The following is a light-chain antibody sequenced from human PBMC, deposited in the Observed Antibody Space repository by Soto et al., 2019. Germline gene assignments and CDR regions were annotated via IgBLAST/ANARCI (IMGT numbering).Light chain of an antibody. Sequence: DIPMTQSPSPLSASVGDRVYITCRTSQRISSYLNWYQAKPGKAPKLLIYEASTLESGVPSRFSGSGSGTDFTLTISSLQPEDSATYYCQQSYGSPPFTFGPGTRVDI. CDR2: EAS. V-gene: IGKV1-39*01. J-gene: IGKJ3*01. CDR1: QRISSY. CDR3: QQSYGSPPFT.